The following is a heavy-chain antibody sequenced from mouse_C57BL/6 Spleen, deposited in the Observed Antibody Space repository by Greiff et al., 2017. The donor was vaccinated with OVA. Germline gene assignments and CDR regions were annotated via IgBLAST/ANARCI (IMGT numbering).Heavy chain of an antibody. CDR2: IYPGDGDT. Sequence: QVQLKQSGPELVKPGASVKISCKASGYAFSSSWMNWVKQRPGKGLEWIGRIYPGDGDTNYNGKFKGKATLTADKSSSTAYMQLSSLTSEDSAVYFCARGYGSSSYFDYWGQGTTLTVSS. CDR3: ARGYGSSSYFDY. CDR1: GYAFSSSW. D-gene: IGHD1-1*01. J-gene: IGHJ2*01. V-gene: IGHV1-82*01.